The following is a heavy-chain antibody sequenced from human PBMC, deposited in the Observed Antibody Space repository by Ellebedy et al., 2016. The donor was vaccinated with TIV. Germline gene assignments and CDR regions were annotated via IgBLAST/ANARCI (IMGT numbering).Heavy chain of an antibody. Sequence: GGSLRLXCAASGFTFRDYYMSWIRQAPGKGLEWVSYISSSGSTIYYADSVKGRFTISRDNAKNSLYLQMNSLRAEDTAVYYCASSGLLWFGSFHPPRWGQGTLVTVSS. CDR3: ASSGLLWFGSFHPPR. V-gene: IGHV3-11*01. CDR1: GFTFRDYY. J-gene: IGHJ4*02. D-gene: IGHD3-10*01. CDR2: ISSSGSTI.